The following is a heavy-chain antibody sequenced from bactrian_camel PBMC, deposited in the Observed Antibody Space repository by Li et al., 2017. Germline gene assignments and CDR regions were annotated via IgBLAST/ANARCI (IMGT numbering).Heavy chain of an antibody. CDR3: ATVYTRSVVLHRAFGN. CDR1: TYVFRCTG. Sequence: VQLVESGGGSVRTGGSLKLSCTAPTYVFRCTGMGWARQAPGKEGDLDPERDLIATASDGNTKYYEDIVKGRFTISRDAAKNTLSLEMNNLKTEDTALYYCATVYTRSVVLHRAFGNWGQGTQVTVS. V-gene: IGHV3S53*01. J-gene: IGHJ6*01. CDR2: TASDGNTK. D-gene: IGHD2*01.